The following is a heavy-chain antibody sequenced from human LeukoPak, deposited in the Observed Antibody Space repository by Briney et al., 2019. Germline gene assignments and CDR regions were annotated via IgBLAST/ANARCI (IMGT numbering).Heavy chain of an antibody. CDR1: GFTFSKSA. Sequence: GESLRLSCAASGFTFSKSAMSWVRQVPGKGLEWVSSISGSGDGRYNGESVKGRFTISRDNSKNTVYLQMNSLRAEDTAVYYCAKGLSPHSSGYYFDYWGQGTLVIVSS. V-gene: IGHV3-23*01. CDR3: AKGLSPHSSGYYFDY. D-gene: IGHD3-22*01. J-gene: IGHJ4*02. CDR2: ISGSGDGR.